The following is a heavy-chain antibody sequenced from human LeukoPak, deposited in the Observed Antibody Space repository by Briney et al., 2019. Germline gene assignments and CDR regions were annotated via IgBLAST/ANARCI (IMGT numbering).Heavy chain of an antibody. CDR3: ARGDYGGNSYY. CDR1: SGSFSGYY. Sequence: PETLSLTCAVYSGSFSGYYWSWIRQPPGKGLEWIGEINHSGSTNYNPSLKSRVTISVDTSKNQFSLKLSSVTAADTAVYYCARGDYGGNSYYWGQGTLVTVSS. CDR2: INHSGST. V-gene: IGHV4-34*01. D-gene: IGHD4-23*01. J-gene: IGHJ4*02.